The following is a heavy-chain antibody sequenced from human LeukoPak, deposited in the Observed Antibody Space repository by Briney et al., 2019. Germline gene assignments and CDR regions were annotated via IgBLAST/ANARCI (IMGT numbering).Heavy chain of an antibody. CDR3: ARVAVSAREYFDY. Sequence: SETLSLTCTVSGYSISSGYYWGWIRQPPGKGLEWIGSIYHSGSTYYNPSLKSRVTISVDTSKNQFSLKLSSVTAADTAVYYCARVAVSAREYFDYWGQGTLVTVSS. J-gene: IGHJ4*02. V-gene: IGHV4-38-2*02. CDR2: IYHSGST. D-gene: IGHD2-21*02. CDR1: GYSISSGYY.